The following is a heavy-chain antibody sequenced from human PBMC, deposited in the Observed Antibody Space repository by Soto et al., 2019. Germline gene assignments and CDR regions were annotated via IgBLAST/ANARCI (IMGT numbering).Heavy chain of an antibody. CDR2: IKQGGSEK. J-gene: IGHJ6*02. Sequence: PGGSLRLSCAASGFTFSSYWMSWVRQAPGKGLEWVANIKQGGSEKYYVDSVKGRFTISRDNAKNTLYLQMKSRRAEDTAVYYCAKGFSNRYYYYGMDVWGQGTTVTVSS. D-gene: IGHD4-4*01. V-gene: IGHV3-7*03. CDR3: AKGFSNRYYYYGMDV. CDR1: GFTFSSYW.